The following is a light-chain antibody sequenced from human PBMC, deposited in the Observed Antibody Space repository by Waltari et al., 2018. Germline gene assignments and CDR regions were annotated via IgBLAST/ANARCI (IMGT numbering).Light chain of an antibody. CDR1: PSTVGNTG. CDR2: ETN. V-gene: IGLV1-51*02. J-gene: IGLJ3*02. CDR3: GTWDSSLALWL. Sequence: QSVLTQPPSVSAAPGPKVSISCSGTPSTVGNTGVFWYRHLPGSAPQLLIYETNGRPTGTPDRFSGSKSATTAILDIAGLQPGDEADYYCGTWDSSLALWLFGGGTKLTV.